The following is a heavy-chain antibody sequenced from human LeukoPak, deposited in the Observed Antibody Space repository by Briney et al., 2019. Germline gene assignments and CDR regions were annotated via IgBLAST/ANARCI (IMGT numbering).Heavy chain of an antibody. CDR1: GYTFISYD. J-gene: IGHJ5*02. D-gene: IGHD3-10*01. CDR2: MNPNSGNT. CDR3: ARGGERANFYGLGSSPNWFDP. V-gene: IGHV1-8*02. Sequence: ASVKVSCKASGYTFISYDINWVRQAAGQGLEWMGWMNPNSGNTGYAQKFQGRVAMTRNTCISTAYMELSGLRSDDTAVYYCARGGERANFYGLGSSPNWFDPWGQGTLVTVSS.